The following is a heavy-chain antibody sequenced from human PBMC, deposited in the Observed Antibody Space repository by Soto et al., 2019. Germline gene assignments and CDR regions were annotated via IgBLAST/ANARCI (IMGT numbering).Heavy chain of an antibody. CDR3: ARVGRLGGTPYYFDY. CDR2: IYYSGST. Sequence: PSETLSLTCTVSGGSISSNSYFWGWIRQPPGKGLEWIGSIYYSGSTYYHPSLKSRVTISVDTSKNQFSLKVTSVTAADTAVYHCARVGRLGGTPYYFDYWGQGTLVTVSS. CDR1: GGSISSNSYF. J-gene: IGHJ4*02. D-gene: IGHD1-26*01. V-gene: IGHV4-39*01.